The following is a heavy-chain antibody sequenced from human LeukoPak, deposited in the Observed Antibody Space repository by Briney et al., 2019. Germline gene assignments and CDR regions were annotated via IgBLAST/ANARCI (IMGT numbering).Heavy chain of an antibody. D-gene: IGHD5-18*01. CDR3: ARERGGNNYGYVFDY. Sequence: SQTLSLTCAISGDSVSSNSVAWNWIRQSPSRGLEWLGRIYYRSKWYNDYAVSVESRITINPDTTKNRFSLQLNSVTPEGTAVYYCARERGGNNYGYVFDYWGQGTLVTVSS. V-gene: IGHV6-1*01. CDR1: GDSVSSNSVA. CDR2: IYYRSKWYN. J-gene: IGHJ4*02.